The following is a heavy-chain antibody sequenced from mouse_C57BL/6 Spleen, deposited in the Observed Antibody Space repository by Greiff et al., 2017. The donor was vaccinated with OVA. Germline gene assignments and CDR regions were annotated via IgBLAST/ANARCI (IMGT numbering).Heavy chain of an antibody. CDR3: ARRGYYYGSSSYYFDY. CDR1: GYTFTSYG. CDR2: IYIGNGYT. D-gene: IGHD1-1*01. Sequence: DVQLQESGAELVRPGSSVKMSCKTSGYTFTSYGINWVKQRPGQGLEWIGYIYIGNGYTEYNEKFKGKATLTSDTSSSTAYMQLSSLTSEDSAIYFCARRGYYYGSSSYYFDYWGQGTTLTVSS. V-gene: IGHV1-58*01. J-gene: IGHJ2*01.